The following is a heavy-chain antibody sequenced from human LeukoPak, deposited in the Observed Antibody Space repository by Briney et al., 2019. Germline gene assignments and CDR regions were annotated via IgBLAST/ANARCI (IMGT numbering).Heavy chain of an antibody. J-gene: IGHJ5*02. CDR1: GGSISSSGYY. CDR2: IYYSGST. CDR3: ARHEYSGSYYGLSWFDP. D-gene: IGHD1-26*01. V-gene: IGHV4-39*01. Sequence: SETLSLTCTVSGGSISSSGYYWGWICQPPGKGLEWNASIYYSGSTYYNPSLKSRVTIFVDTSKNQLSLKLSSLTAADTAVYYCARHEYSGSYYGLSWFDPWGQGTLVTVSS.